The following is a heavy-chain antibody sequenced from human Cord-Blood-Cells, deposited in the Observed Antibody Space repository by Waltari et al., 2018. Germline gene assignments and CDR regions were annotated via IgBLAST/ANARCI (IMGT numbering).Heavy chain of an antibody. D-gene: IGHD2-2*02. CDR2: IIPILGIA. V-gene: IGHV1-69*09. CDR3: ARESRVYCSSTSCYIDY. CDR1: GGPFSSHA. J-gene: IGHJ4*02. Sequence: QVQLVQSGAEVKKPGSSVKVSCKASGGPFSSHAISGVRPAPGQGLEWMGRIIPILGIANYAKKFQGRVTITADKSTSTAYMELSSLRSEDTAVYYCARESRVYCSSTSCYIDYWGQGTLVTVSS.